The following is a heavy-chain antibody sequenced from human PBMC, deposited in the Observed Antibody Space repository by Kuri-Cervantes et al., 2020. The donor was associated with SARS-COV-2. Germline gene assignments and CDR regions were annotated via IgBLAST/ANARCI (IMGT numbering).Heavy chain of an antibody. V-gene: IGHV3-21*01. J-gene: IGHJ4*02. CDR1: GFTFSSYS. D-gene: IGHD5-12*01. CDR2: ISSSSSYI. CDR3: ARGISDSGYDVDY. Sequence: GGSLRLSCAASGFTFSSYSMNWVRQAPGKGLEWVSSISSSSSYIYYADSVKGRFTISRDNAKNSLYLQMNSLRAEDTAVYYCARGISDSGYDVDYWGQGTLVTVSS.